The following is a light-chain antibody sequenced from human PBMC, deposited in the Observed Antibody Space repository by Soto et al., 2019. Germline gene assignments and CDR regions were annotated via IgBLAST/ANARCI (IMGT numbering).Light chain of an antibody. CDR1: QSVSNSF. J-gene: IGKJ1*01. V-gene: IGKV3-20*01. CDR2: GAT. CDR3: QQYGSTPVT. Sequence: EIVLTQSPATLSLSPGERATLSCRASQSVSNSFLAWYQQKPGQAPRLLIYGATSRATGIPDRFSGSGSGTDFILTISRLEPEDFAVYYCQQYGSTPVTFGQGTKVDIK.